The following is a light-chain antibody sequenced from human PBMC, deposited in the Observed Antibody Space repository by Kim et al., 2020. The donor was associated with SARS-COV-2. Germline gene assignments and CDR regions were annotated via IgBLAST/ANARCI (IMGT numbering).Light chain of an antibody. CDR3: QQYGSSPRT. J-gene: IGKJ1*01. V-gene: IGKV3-20*01. CDR1: QSVSSSD. CDR2: GAT. Sequence: SPGERATLSCRGSQSVSSSDLAWYQQKPGQAPRLLIYGATSRATGIPDRFSGSGSVTDFTLTISRLEPEDFAVYYCQQYGSSPRTFGQGTKVDIK.